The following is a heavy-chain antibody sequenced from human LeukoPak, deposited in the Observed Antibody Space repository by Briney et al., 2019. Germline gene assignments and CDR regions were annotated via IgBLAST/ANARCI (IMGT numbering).Heavy chain of an antibody. CDR1: GYGFTSYW. CDR3: ARQRAYDILTGSLRYDFDI. J-gene: IGHJ3*02. V-gene: IGHV5-51*01. Sequence: GESLKISCKGSGYGFTSYWIGWVRQMPGKGLEWMGIIYPGDSDTRYSPSFQGQVTISADKSISTAYLQWSSLKASDTAMYYCARQRAYDILTGSLRYDFDIWGQGTMVAVSS. D-gene: IGHD3-9*01. CDR2: IYPGDSDT.